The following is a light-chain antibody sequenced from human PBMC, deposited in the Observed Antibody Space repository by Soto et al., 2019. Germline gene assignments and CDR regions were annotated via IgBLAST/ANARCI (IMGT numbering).Light chain of an antibody. CDR1: SSDVGGYNY. CDR2: DVS. V-gene: IGLV2-14*01. Sequence: QSVLTQPASVSGSPGQSITISCTGTSSDVGGYNYVSWYQQYPGKVPKLIIFDVSNRPSGVSNRFSGSKSGNTASLTISGLQVEDEADYYCSLYTNTLGVFGTGTKVTVL. J-gene: IGLJ1*01. CDR3: SLYTNTLGV.